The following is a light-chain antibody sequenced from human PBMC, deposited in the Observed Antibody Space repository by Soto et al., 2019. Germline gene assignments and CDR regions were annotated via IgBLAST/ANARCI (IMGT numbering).Light chain of an antibody. J-gene: IGKJ1*01. V-gene: IGKV1-39*01. Sequence: DIQMTKSPSSLSASVGDRVIITCRASRDIVTSLNRYQQHPGKGPKILIYAASTLQRGVPSRFSGSGSGTDFNLSISSLQPEDYATYYCQQSYSSRTFGQGTTVEIK. CDR2: AAS. CDR1: RDIVTS. CDR3: QQSYSSRT.